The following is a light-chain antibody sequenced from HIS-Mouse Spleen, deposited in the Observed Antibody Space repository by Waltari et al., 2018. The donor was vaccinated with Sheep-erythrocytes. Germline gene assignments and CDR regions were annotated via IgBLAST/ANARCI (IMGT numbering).Light chain of an antibody. CDR3: QSYDSSLSAVV. CDR2: GNI. J-gene: IGLJ2*01. Sequence: QSVLTQPPSVSGAPGQRVTISCTGSSSNIGAGYDVHWYQQLPGTAPKLPIYGNINRPSGVPDRFSGSKSGTSDSLAITGLQAEDEADYYCQSYDSSLSAVVFGGGTKLTVL. V-gene: IGLV1-40*01. CDR1: SSNIGAGYD.